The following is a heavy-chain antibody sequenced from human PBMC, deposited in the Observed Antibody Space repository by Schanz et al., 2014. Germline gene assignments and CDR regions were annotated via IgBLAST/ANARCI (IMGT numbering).Heavy chain of an antibody. J-gene: IGHJ1*01. CDR1: GFTVNNYA. CDR2: ITRQGTT. CDR3: AREFVN. V-gene: IGHV3-23*04. Sequence: VQLVESGGGLVQPGGSLRLSCTVSGFTVNNYAMNWVRQAPGRGLEWVSGITRQGTTYYADFVKGRFSISRDLSSNTLYLQMNSLRADDSAVYYCAREFVNWGQGTLVTVSS. D-gene: IGHD2-21*01.